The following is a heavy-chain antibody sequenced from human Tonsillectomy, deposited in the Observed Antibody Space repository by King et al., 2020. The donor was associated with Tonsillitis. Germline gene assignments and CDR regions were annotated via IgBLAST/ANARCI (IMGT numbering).Heavy chain of an antibody. CDR3: ARDRGIAAAERPLIGDY. Sequence: VQLVESGAEVKKPGASVKVSCKASGYTFTSYYMHWVRQAPGQGLEWMGIINPSGGSTSYAQKFQGRVTMTRDTSTSTVYMELSSLRSEDTAVYYCARDRGIAAAERPLIGDYWGQGTLVTVSS. V-gene: IGHV1-46*03. CDR2: INPSGGST. J-gene: IGHJ4*02. D-gene: IGHD6-13*01. CDR1: GYTFTSYY.